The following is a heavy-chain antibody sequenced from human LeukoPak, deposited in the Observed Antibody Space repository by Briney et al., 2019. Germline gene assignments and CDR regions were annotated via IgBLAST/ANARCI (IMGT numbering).Heavy chain of an antibody. CDR2: INNDGSNT. CDR3: ARDRPHNWFDP. V-gene: IGHV3-74*01. Sequence: GALRLSCDASGFTFSSYWMHWVRPAPGKGLVWVSRINNDGSNTIYADSVKGRFTVSRDNAKNTLYLQMNSLGVGDTAVYYCARDRPHNWFDPWGQGTLVTVSS. D-gene: IGHD6-6*01. CDR1: GFTFSSYW. J-gene: IGHJ5*02.